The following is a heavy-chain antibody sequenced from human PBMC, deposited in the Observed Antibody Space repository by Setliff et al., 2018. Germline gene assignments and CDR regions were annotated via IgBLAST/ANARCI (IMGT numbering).Heavy chain of an antibody. V-gene: IGHV4-39*01. CDR2: IYYSGST. D-gene: IGHD3-10*01. CDR1: GGSISSGNYY. CDR3: ARHKSNGSGSYPSLYMDV. J-gene: IGHJ6*03. Sequence: PSETLSLTCRVSGGSISSGNYYWGLIRQPPGKGLEWVATIYYSGSTYSNLSLKSRLIISVDAPDNQFSVKLGSVTAADTAVYYCARHKSNGSGSYPSLYMDVWGKGIMVTVSS.